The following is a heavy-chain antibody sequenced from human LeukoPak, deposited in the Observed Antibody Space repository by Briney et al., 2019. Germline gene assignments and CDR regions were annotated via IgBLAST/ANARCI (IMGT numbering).Heavy chain of an antibody. Sequence: PSETLSLTCAVYGGSFSSYYWSWIRQPPGKGLEWIGEINHSVSTNYNPSLKSRVTISVDTSKNQFSLKVSSVTAADTAVYYCARASVAAHRTYFYYMDIWGKGTTVTISS. D-gene: IGHD6-19*01. CDR1: GGSFSSYY. CDR3: ARASVAAHRTYFYYMDI. V-gene: IGHV4-34*01. J-gene: IGHJ6*03. CDR2: INHSVST.